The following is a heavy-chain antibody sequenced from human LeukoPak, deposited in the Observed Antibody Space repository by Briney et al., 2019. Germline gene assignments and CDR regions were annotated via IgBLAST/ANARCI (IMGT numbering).Heavy chain of an antibody. CDR1: GYTFTSYD. J-gene: IGHJ6*03. Sequence: GASVKVSCKASGYTFTSYDINWVRQATGQGLEWMGWMNPNSGNTGYAQKFQGRVTMTRDTSISTAYMELSRLRSDDTAVYYCARGTYGGAYYYYYMDVWGKGTTVTISS. V-gene: IGHV1-8*01. CDR3: ARGTYGGAYYYYYMDV. CDR2: MNPNSGNT. D-gene: IGHD4-23*01.